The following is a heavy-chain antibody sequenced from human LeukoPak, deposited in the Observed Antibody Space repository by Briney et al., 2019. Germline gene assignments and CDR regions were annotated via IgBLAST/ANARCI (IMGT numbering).Heavy chain of an antibody. CDR2: INTYNGNT. CDR1: GYTFANYG. CDR3: AREPISSGSYYPRSDY. Sequence: ASVRVSCKASGYTFANYGFAWVRQAPGQGLEGMAWINTYNGNTKYAQKLQGRVTVTTDTSTSTAYMELRSLTSDDTAVYYCAREPISSGSYYPRSDYWGQGTLLTVSS. V-gene: IGHV1-18*01. D-gene: IGHD3-10*01. J-gene: IGHJ4*02.